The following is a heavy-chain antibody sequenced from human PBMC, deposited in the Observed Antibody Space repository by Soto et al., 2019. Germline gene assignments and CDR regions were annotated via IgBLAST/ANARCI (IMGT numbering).Heavy chain of an antibody. CDR2: IYYSGTT. CDR1: GDSISSGDYY. V-gene: IGHV4-31*03. Sequence: PSETLSLTCSVSGDSISSGDYYWSWIRQHPGKGLEWIGYIYYSGTTSYNPSLWSRATISLDTSKNQFSLKLSPVTAADTAVYYCARGLITGSQYSGGWYYFDSWGQGTQVTVSS. J-gene: IGHJ4*02. D-gene: IGHD1-26*01. CDR3: ARGLITGSQYSGGWYYFDS.